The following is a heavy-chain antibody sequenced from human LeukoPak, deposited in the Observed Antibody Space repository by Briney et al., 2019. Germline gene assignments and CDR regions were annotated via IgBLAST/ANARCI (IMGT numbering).Heavy chain of an antibody. J-gene: IGHJ4*02. CDR2: IYHSGST. Sequence: SQTLSLTCTVSGGSISSGGYYWSWIRQPPGKGLEWIGYIYHSGSTYYNPSLKSRVTISVDRSKNQFSLKLSSVTAADTAVYYCARSKKGGFDYWGQGTLVTVSS. CDR1: GGSISSGGYY. V-gene: IGHV4-30-2*01. CDR3: ARSKKGGFDY.